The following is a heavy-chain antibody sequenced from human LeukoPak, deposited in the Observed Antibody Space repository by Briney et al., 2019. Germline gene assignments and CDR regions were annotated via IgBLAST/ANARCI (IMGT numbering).Heavy chain of an antibody. V-gene: IGHV3-23*01. CDR2: ISGSGGST. Sequence: GGSLRLSCAASGFTFSSYAMSWVRQAPGKGLEWVSAISGSGGSTYYADSVKGRFTISRDNSKNTLYLQMNSLRAEDTAVYYCAKALLGSSGYYVPLDNWGQGTLVTVSS. D-gene: IGHD3-22*01. J-gene: IGHJ4*02. CDR3: AKALLGSSGYYVPLDN. CDR1: GFTFSSYA.